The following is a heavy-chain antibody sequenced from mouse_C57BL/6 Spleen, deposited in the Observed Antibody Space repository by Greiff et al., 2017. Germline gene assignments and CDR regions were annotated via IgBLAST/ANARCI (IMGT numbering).Heavy chain of an antibody. CDR3: AREGVNFDV. D-gene: IGHD2-12*01. V-gene: IGHV5-6*01. CDR1: GFTFSSYG. J-gene: IGHJ1*03. Sequence: EVMLVESGGDLVKPGGSLKLSCAASGFTFSSYGMSWVRQTPDKRLEWVATISSGGSYTYYPDSVKGRFTISRDNAKNTLYLQMSSLKSEDTAMYCCAREGVNFDVWGTGTTVTVSS. CDR2: ISSGGSYT.